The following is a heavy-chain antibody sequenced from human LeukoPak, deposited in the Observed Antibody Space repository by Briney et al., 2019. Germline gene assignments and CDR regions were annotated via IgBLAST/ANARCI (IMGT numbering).Heavy chain of an antibody. D-gene: IGHD1-26*01. CDR1: GLTVSSKY. J-gene: IGHJ4*02. CDR3: ARLATSTGSYVDY. V-gene: IGHV3-53*01. CDR2: IYDGGGA. Sequence: GGSLRLSCAASGLTVSSKYMSWVRQAPGKGLEWLSVIYDGGGANYADSVKARFTISRDNSKNTLYLQMDSLRAEDTAVYYCARLATSTGSYVDYWGQGTLVTVSS.